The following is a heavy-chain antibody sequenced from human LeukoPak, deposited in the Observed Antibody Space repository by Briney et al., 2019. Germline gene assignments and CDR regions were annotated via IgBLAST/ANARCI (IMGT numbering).Heavy chain of an antibody. V-gene: IGHV3-30*18. CDR3: AKDYDYGDYAAFDI. CDR1: GFTFSSYG. J-gene: IGHJ3*02. CDR2: ISYDGSNK. Sequence: GRSLRLSCAASGFTFSSYGMHWVRQAPGKGLEWVAVISYDGSNKYYADSVKGRFTISRDNSKNTLYLQMNSLRAEDTAVYYCAKDYDYGDYAAFDIWGQGAMVTVSS. D-gene: IGHD4-17*01.